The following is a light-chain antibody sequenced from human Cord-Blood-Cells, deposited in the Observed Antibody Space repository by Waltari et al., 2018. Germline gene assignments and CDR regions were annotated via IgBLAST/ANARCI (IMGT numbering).Light chain of an antibody. V-gene: IGKV3-15*01. J-gene: IGKJ3*01. CDR1: QSVSSN. Sequence: EIVMTQSPATLSVSPGERATLSCRASQSVSSNLAWYQQKPGQAPRFLIDGASTRATGIPARCSGSGSGTEFTLTISSLQSEDFAVYYCQQYNNWPFTFGPGTKVDIK. CDR2: GAS. CDR3: QQYNNWPFT.